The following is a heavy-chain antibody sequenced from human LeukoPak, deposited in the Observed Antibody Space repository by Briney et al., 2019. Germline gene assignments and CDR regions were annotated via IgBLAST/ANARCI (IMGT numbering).Heavy chain of an antibody. CDR1: GFTFSDYY. V-gene: IGHV3-11*05. J-gene: IGHJ4*02. CDR3: ARDISYCGGDCAPYYFDY. Sequence: PGGSLRLSCAASGFTFSDYYTSWTRQAPGKGLEWVSYISGTSTYTNYADSVKGLFTISRDNAKNSLYLQMNSLRAEDTAVYYCARDISYCGGDCAPYYFDYWGQGTLVTVSS. D-gene: IGHD2-21*02. CDR2: ISGTSTYT.